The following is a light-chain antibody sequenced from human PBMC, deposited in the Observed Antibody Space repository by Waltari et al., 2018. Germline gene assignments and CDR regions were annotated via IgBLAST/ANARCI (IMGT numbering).Light chain of an antibody. V-gene: IGLV2-14*03. CDR3: SSQSTNNGVI. CDR1: SSDVGGDDS. J-gene: IGLJ2*01. Sequence: QSALTQPASVSGSPGQSITISCTGSSSDVGGDDSVSWYEDHPGQAPKVIIYDVNKRPSGVSDRVSGSKSGNTASLTISGLQAEDEATFYCSSQSTNNGVIFGGGTKVTVL. CDR2: DVN.